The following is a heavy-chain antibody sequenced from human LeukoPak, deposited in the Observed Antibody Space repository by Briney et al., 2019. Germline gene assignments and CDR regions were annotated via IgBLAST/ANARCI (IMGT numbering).Heavy chain of an antibody. J-gene: IGHJ4*02. Sequence: SETLSLTCADSGASISNYYWSWIRQPPGKGLERIGYLSYTGSTNYNPSLKSRVTISGDTSKNQFSLKLTSVTAADTAVYYCARLHGRGDTYLDCWGQGALVIVSS. CDR2: LSYTGST. CDR3: ARLHGRGDTYLDC. CDR1: GASISNYY. D-gene: IGHD5-18*01. V-gene: IGHV4-59*08.